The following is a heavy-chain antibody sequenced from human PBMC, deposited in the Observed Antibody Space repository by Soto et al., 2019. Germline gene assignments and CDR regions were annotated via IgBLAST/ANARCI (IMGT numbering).Heavy chain of an antibody. CDR2: IIPILGIA. V-gene: IGHV1-69*04. CDR3: AREDEQAYYYCGMDV. J-gene: IGHJ6*04. Sequence: SVKVSCKASGGTFSSYTISWVRQAPGQGLEWMGRIIPILGIANYAQKFQGRVTITADKSTSTAYMELSSLRSEDTAVYYCAREDEQAYYYCGMDVWGKGTTVTGSS. CDR1: GGTFSSYT.